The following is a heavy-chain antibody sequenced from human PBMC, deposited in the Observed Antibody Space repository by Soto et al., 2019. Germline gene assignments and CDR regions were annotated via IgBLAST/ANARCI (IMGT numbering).Heavy chain of an antibody. V-gene: IGHV4-34*01. CDR3: AKVPDR. Sequence: SETLSLTCAVYGRSFSNYYWSWIRQSPGKGLEWIGEINHSGSTNYNPSLKSRVTISVDRSKNQFSLKLSSVTAADTAVYYCAKVPDRWGQGTLVTVSS. D-gene: IGHD2-2*01. CDR2: INHSGST. CDR1: GRSFSNYY. J-gene: IGHJ5*02.